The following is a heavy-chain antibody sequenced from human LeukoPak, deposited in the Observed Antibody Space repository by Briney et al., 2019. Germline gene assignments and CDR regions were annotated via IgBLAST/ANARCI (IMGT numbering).Heavy chain of an antibody. CDR1: GFTFSNYE. CDR3: AKDAEKD. Sequence: PGGSLRLSCVASGFTFSNYEMNWVRQAPGKGLEWVSYISSSGATIYYADSVKGRFTISRDNAKKSLYLQMNSLRVEDTAVYYCAKDAEKDWGQGTLVTVSS. V-gene: IGHV3-48*03. J-gene: IGHJ4*02. CDR2: ISSSGATI.